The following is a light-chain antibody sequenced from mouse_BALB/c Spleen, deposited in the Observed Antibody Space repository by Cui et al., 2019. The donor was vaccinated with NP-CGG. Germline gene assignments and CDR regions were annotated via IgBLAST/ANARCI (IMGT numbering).Light chain of an antibody. CDR1: TGAVTTSNY. CDR2: GIN. J-gene: IGLJ1*01. Sequence: QGVVSQESALTTQPGEKVTLTCRSSTGAVTTSNYANWVQEKPDHLFTGLIGGINNRAPGVPARFSGSLIGDKAALTITGAQTEDEALYFCALWYSNHWVFGGGTKLTVL. CDR3: ALWYSNHWV. V-gene: IGLV1*01.